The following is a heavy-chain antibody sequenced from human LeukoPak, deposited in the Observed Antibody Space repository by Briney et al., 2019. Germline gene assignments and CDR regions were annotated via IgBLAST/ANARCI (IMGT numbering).Heavy chain of an antibody. D-gene: IGHD3-16*01. Sequence: GSLGLSCAASGFTFSNAWMSWIRQPPGKGLEWIGEINHSGSTNYNPSLKSRVTISVDTSKNQFSLKVSSVTAAETAVYYCARSMGAIRYYYYYMDVWGKGTTVTISS. CDR1: GFTFSNAW. J-gene: IGHJ6*03. CDR2: INHSGST. V-gene: IGHV4-34*01. CDR3: ARSMGAIRYYYYYMDV.